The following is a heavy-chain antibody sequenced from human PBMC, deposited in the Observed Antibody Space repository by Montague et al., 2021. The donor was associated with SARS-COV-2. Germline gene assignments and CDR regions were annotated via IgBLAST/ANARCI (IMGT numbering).Heavy chain of an antibody. CDR3: AVNSNYYYYYGMDV. CDR1: GYSISSGYY. V-gene: IGHV4-38-2*02. CDR2: IYHSGST. D-gene: IGHD4-11*01. Sequence: SETLYLTCTVSGYSISSGYYWGWIRQPPGKGLEWIGSIYHSGSTYYNPSLTSRVTISVDTSKNQLSLKLSSVTAADTAVYYCAVNSNYYYYYGMDVWGQGTTVTVSS. J-gene: IGHJ6*02.